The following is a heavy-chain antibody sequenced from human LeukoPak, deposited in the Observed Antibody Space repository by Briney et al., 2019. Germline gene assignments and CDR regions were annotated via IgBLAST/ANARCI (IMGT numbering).Heavy chain of an antibody. D-gene: IGHD4-17*01. CDR2: ISWNSGST. V-gene: IGHV3-23*01. CDR1: GFTFDDYA. Sequence: SGRSLRLSCAASGFTFDDYAMHWVRQAPGKGLEWVSGISWNSGSTYYADSVKGRFTISRDNSKNTLYLQTNSLRAEDTAVYYCAKVGPEHGDYPYYFDYWGQGTLVTVSS. CDR3: AKVGPEHGDYPYYFDY. J-gene: IGHJ4*02.